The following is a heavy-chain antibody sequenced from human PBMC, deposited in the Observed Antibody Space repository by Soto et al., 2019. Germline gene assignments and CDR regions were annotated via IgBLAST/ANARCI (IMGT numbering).Heavy chain of an antibody. CDR1: GYTFSSYP. CDR2: INAGNGDT. V-gene: IGHV1-3*01. CDR3: VRDWTHYDSSGPGDY. D-gene: IGHD3-22*01. J-gene: IGHJ4*02. Sequence: ASVKVSCNASGYTFSSYPMHRVRQAPGQRLEWMGWINAGNGDTKYSQKFQGRVTITRDTSAITAYMELSSLTSEDTAVYYCVRDWTHYDSSGPGDYWGQGTLVTVS.